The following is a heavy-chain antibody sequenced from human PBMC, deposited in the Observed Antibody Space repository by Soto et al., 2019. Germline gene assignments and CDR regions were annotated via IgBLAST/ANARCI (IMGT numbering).Heavy chain of an antibody. V-gene: IGHV3-23*01. Sequence: EVQLLESGGTLVQLGGSLRLSCAASGFTFSNHAMSWVRQAPGKGLEWVSAISSSGRQTYYADSVRGRFTILRDNSKNALFLQMSSLRVGDTAVYYCAKDRTTFGVINQYFFDSWGQGTLVAVSS. D-gene: IGHD3-3*01. CDR1: GFTFSNHA. CDR3: AKDRTTFGVINQYFFDS. J-gene: IGHJ4*02. CDR2: ISSSGRQT.